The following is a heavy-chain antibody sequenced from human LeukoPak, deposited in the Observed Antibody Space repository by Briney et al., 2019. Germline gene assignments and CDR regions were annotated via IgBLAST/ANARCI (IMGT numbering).Heavy chain of an antibody. V-gene: IGHV4-59*01. D-gene: IGHD4-11*01. Sequence: SETLSLTCSVSDDSITIYYWTWIRQPPGKGLERIGYIDHTGTTNYNPSLNSRVTISRDTSKNHFSLQLSSVTAADTAVYFCARGRVSSSTWHSTYYYYFYMDVWGKGTTVTVSS. CDR3: ARGRVSSSTWHSTYYYYFYMDV. CDR1: DDSITIYY. CDR2: IDHTGTT. J-gene: IGHJ6*03.